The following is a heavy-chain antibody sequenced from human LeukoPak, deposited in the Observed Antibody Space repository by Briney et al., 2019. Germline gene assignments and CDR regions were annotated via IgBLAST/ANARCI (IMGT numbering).Heavy chain of an antibody. D-gene: IGHD3-10*01. J-gene: IGHJ6*03. CDR3: AARGGFGELLSTYYYYYSYMDV. Sequence: ASVKVSCKASGYTFTGYYMHWVRQAPGQGLEWMGRINPNSGGTNYAQKFQGRVTMTRDTSISTAYMELSRLRSDDTAVYYCAARGGFGELLSTYYYYYSYMDVWGKGTTVTVSS. V-gene: IGHV1-2*06. CDR2: INPNSGGT. CDR1: GYTFTGYY.